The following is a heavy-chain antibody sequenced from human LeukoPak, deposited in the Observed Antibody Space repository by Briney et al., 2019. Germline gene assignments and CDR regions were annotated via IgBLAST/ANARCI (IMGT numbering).Heavy chain of an antibody. CDR1: GFTFSSYE. J-gene: IGHJ3*02. Sequence: GGSLRLSCVASGFTFSSYEMNWVRQAPGKGLEWVSYISSSGSTIYYADSVKGRFTISRDNAKNSLYLQMNSLRAEDTAVYYCAKGPVVTFDIWGQGTMVTVSS. V-gene: IGHV3-48*03. CDR3: AKGPVVTFDI. D-gene: IGHD2-15*01. CDR2: ISSSGSTI.